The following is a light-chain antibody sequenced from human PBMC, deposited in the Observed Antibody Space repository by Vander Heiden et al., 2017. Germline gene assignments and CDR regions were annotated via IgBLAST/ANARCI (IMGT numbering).Light chain of an antibody. CDR1: QSISSY. CDR2: AAS. CDR3: QQSYSTPIT. V-gene: IGKV1-39*01. J-gene: IGKJ5*01. Sequence: DIQMTQSPSSLSASVGDRVTITCRPSQSISSYLNWYQQKPGKAPKLLIYAASSLQSGVPSRFSGSGSGTDFTLTISSLQPEDFATYYCQQSYSTPITFGQGTRLEIK.